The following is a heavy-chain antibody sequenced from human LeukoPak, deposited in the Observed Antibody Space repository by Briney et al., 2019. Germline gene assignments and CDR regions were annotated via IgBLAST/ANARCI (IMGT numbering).Heavy chain of an antibody. CDR1: ASRFNKHG. V-gene: IGHV1-18*01. D-gene: IGHD6-19*01. Sequence: ASVKVTRKSSASRFNKHGFCWLRLPPAQGLEWMGWISCYNGDTHYAQKFQGRVTLTTDTSTTTAYMDLRSLRSDDAALYYCASDPTNSSGGYAFFDYWGQGTLVTVSS. J-gene: IGHJ4*02. CDR3: ASDPTNSSGGYAFFDY. CDR2: ISCYNGDT.